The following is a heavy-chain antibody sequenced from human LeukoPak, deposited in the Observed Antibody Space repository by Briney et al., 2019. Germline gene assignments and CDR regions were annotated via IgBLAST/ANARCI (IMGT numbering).Heavy chain of an antibody. CDR2: ISSSSSYI. D-gene: IGHD5-24*01. CDR1: GFTFSSYS. CDR3: ARADGYRLRY. V-gene: IGHV3-21*01. Sequence: GGSLRLSCAASGFTFSSYSMNWVRQAPGKGLEWVSSISSSSSYIYYAGSVKGRFTISRDNAKNSLYLQMNSLRAEDTAVYYCARADGYRLRYWGQGTLVTVSS. J-gene: IGHJ4*02.